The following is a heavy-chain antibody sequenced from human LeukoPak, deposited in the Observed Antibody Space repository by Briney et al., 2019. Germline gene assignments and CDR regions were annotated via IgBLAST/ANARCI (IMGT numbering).Heavy chain of an antibody. CDR1: GVSIGSSASY. J-gene: IGHJ5*02. V-gene: IGHV4-39*01. CDR2: VYYSGSA. CDR3: ARQDRTDWFDP. Sequence: SETLSLTCTVSGVSIGSSASYWGWIRQPPGKGLEWIGSVYYSGSAYYNPSLKSRVTISVDTSKKQFSLELSSVTAADTAVYYCARQDRTDWFDPWGQGTLVTVSS.